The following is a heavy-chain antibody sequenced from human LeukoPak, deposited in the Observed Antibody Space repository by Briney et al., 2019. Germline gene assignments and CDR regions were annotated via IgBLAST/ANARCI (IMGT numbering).Heavy chain of an antibody. J-gene: IGHJ6*03. D-gene: IGHD5-12*01. CDR3: ATRGYSGYDYDYYYYYMDV. CDR2: IIPIFGTA. V-gene: IGHV1-69*13. Sequence: SVKVSCKASGGTFSSYAISWVRQAPGQGLEWMGGIIPIFGTANYAQKFQGRVTITADESTSTAYMELSSLRSEDTAVYYCATRGYSGYDYDYYYYYMDVWGKGTTVTISS. CDR1: GGTFSSYA.